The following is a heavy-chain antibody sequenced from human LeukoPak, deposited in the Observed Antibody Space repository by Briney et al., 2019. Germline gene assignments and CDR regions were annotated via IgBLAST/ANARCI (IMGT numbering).Heavy chain of an antibody. V-gene: IGHV3-23*01. D-gene: IGHD6-19*01. CDR1: GFTFSSYA. CDR3: AKDQVYSSGWYADY. Sequence: GGSLRLSCAASGFTFSSYAMSWVRQAPGKGLEWVSAISGSGGSTYYADSVKGRFTISRDNSKNTLYLQMNSLRAEDTAVYYCAKDQVYSSGWYADYWGREPWSPSPQ. J-gene: IGHJ4*02. CDR2: ISGSGGST.